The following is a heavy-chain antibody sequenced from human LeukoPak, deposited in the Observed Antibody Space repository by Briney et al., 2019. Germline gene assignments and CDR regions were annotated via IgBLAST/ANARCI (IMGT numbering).Heavy chain of an antibody. CDR2: IYSTGST. CDR1: GGSISSYY. J-gene: IGHJ4*02. V-gene: IGHV4-4*07. D-gene: IGHD6-19*01. CDR3: AIYSSGWYGDFDY. Sequence: SETLSLTCTVSGGSISSYYWSWIRQPAGRGLEWIGRIYSTGSTNYNPSLKSRVTMSVDTSKNQFSLKLSSVTAADTAVYYCAIYSSGWYGDFDYWGQGTLVTVSS.